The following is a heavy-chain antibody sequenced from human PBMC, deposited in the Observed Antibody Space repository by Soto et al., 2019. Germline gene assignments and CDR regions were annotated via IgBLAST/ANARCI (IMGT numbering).Heavy chain of an antibody. D-gene: IGHD3-9*01. CDR1: GFTFSSYG. J-gene: IGHJ4*02. CDR3: AKDLWGALILSGYSFDY. CDR2: ISYDGSNK. Sequence: QVQLVESGGGVVQPGRSLRLSCAASGFTFSSYGMHWVRQAPGKGLEWVAVISYDGSNKYYADSVKGRFTISRDNSKNTLYLQMNSLRAEDTAVYYCAKDLWGALILSGYSFDYWGPGTLVTVSS. V-gene: IGHV3-30*18.